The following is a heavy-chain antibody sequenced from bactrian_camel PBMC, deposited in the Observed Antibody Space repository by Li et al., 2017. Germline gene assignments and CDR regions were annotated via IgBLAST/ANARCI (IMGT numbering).Heavy chain of an antibody. Sequence: QLVESGGGSVLPGGSLRLSCTASGLPFDDPDKGWYRQAPGNECELVSFIQSTGSTWYSDSVKGRFTISQDSAKNTVYLQMKSLNPEDTAEYYCAATWACGAACIRPSVYSYWGQGTQVTVS. D-gene: IGHD1*01. V-gene: IGHV3S60*01. J-gene: IGHJ4*01. CDR3: AATWACGAACIRPSVYSY. CDR1: GLPFDDPD. CDR2: IQSTGST.